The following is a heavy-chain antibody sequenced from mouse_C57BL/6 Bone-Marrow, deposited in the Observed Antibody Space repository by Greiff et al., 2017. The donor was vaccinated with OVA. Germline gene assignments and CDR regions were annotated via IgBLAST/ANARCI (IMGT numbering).Heavy chain of an antibody. CDR2: IDRSDSYT. V-gene: IGHV1-50*01. Sequence: QVQLQQPGAELVKPGPSVNLSCKASGYTFTSYWMQWVKQRPGQGLEWIGEIDRSDSYTNYTQNFKGMATLTVDTSSSTAYMQLSSLTSEDAAVYYCARDYWYFDVWGTGTTVTVSS. CDR3: ARDYWYFDV. CDR1: GYTFTSYW. J-gene: IGHJ1*03.